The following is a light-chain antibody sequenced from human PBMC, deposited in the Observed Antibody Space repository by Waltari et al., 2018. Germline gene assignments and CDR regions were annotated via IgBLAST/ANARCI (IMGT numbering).Light chain of an antibody. CDR3: QQSYRTPPLT. V-gene: IGKV1-39*01. CDR2: ATS. J-gene: IGKJ4*01. Sequence: DIQMTQSPSSLSASVGDRATITCRASQSISRYLNWYQQKPGKAPKVLIYATSSLQSGVPSRFSGSGSGTDFTLTISSLQPEDFATYYCQQSYRTPPLTFGGGTKVEIK. CDR1: QSISRY.